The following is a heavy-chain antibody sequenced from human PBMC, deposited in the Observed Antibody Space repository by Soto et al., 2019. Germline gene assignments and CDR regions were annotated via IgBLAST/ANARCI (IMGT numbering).Heavy chain of an antibody. J-gene: IGHJ6*02. CDR3: TTGSVEGV. V-gene: IGHV3-15*07. Sequence: EVQLVESGGGLVKPGGSLRLSCAASGFTFYNSWMNWVRQAAGKGLEWVGRIKRNSDGGRTDYAAPVKGRFTISRDDSENMLYLQMNSLKTEDTAVYYCTTGSVEGVWGQGTTVSVSS. CDR2: IKRNSDGGRT. D-gene: IGHD2-15*01. CDR1: GFTFYNSW.